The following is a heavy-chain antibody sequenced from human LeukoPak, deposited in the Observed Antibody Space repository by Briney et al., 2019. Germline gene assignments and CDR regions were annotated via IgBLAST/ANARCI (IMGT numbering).Heavy chain of an antibody. CDR1: GFTFSNAW. J-gene: IGHJ4*02. CDR2: IKSKTDGGTT. Sequence: PGGSLRLSCAASGFTFSNAWMSWVRQAPGKGLEWVGRIKSKTDGGTTDYAAPVKGRFTISRDDSKNTLYLQMNSLKTEDTAVYYCTTVFFVGSNIPSGSYSRGLFDYWGQGTLVTVSS. CDR3: TTVFFVGSNIPSGSYSRGLFDY. D-gene: IGHD1-26*01. V-gene: IGHV3-15*01.